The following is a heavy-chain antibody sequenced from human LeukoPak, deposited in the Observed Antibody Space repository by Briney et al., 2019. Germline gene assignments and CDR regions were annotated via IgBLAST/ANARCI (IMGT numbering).Heavy chain of an antibody. D-gene: IGHD5-24*01. J-gene: IGHJ4*02. V-gene: IGHV4-4*07. Sequence: SETLSLTCTVSGGSISSYYWSWIRQPAGKGLGWIGRIYTSGSTNYNPSLKSRVTMSVDTSKNQFSLKLSSVTATDTAVYYCAREVSARDGSLGRPFDYWGQGTLVTISS. CDR2: IYTSGST. CDR3: AREVSARDGSLGRPFDY. CDR1: GGSISSYY.